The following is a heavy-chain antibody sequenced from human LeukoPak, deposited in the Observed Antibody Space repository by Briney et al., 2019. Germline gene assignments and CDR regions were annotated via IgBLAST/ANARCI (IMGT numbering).Heavy chain of an antibody. J-gene: IGHJ4*02. D-gene: IGHD2-15*01. CDR3: ARRATYCSGGSCYLYYFDY. Sequence: SETLSLTCTVSGGSISSSNYYWGWIRQPPGKGLEWIGSIYYSGSTYYNPSLKSRVTIFVDTSENQFSLKLSSVTAADTAVYYCARRATYCSGGSCYLYYFDYWGQGTLVTVSS. CDR2: IYYSGST. V-gene: IGHV4-39*01. CDR1: GGSISSSNYY.